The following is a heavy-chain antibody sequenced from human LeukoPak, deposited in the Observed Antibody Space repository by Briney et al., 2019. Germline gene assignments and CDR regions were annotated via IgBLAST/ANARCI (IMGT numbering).Heavy chain of an antibody. CDR1: GGSFSGYY. CDR2: INHRGST. D-gene: IGHD6-19*01. V-gene: IGHV4-34*01. Sequence: PSETLSLTCAVYGGSFSGYYWSWIRQPPGKGLEWIGEINHRGSTNYNPSLKSRVTISVDTSKNQFSLKLSSVTAADTAVYYCARGELAVAGYDFDYWGQGTLVTVSS. CDR3: ARGELAVAGYDFDY. J-gene: IGHJ4*02.